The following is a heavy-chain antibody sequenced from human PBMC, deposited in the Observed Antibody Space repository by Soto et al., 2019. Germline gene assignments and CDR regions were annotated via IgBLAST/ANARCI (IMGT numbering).Heavy chain of an antibody. CDR2: ISSSSSTI. CDR3: ARDSSGYDSRYYYYYMDV. D-gene: IGHD5-12*01. J-gene: IGHJ6*03. V-gene: IGHV3-48*01. Sequence: PGGSLRLSCAASGFTLSRNSMNWVRQAPGKGLEWVSYISSSSSTIYYADSVKGRFTISRDNAQNSLSLQMSSLRAEDTAVYYCARDSSGYDSRYYYYYMDVWGKGTTVTVSS. CDR1: GFTLSRNS.